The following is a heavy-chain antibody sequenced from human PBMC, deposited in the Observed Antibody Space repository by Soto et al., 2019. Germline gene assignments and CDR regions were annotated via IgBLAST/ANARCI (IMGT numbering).Heavy chain of an antibody. CDR2: IYYSGST. V-gene: IGHV4-31*03. Sequence: SETLSLTCTVSGGSISSGGYYWSWIRQHPGKGLEWIGYIYYSGSTYYNPSLKSRVTISVDTSKNQFSLKLSSVTAADTAVYYCARRYQLLFKGYYYYYYMDVWGKGTTVTVSS. J-gene: IGHJ6*03. D-gene: IGHD2-2*01. CDR3: ARRYQLLFKGYYYYYYMDV. CDR1: GGSISSGGYY.